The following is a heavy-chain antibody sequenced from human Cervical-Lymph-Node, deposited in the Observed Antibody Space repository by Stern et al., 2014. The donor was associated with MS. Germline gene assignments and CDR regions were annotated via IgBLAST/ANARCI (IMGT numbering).Heavy chain of an antibody. CDR2: ISWNSGSI. Sequence: EVQLVESGGGLVQPGRSLRLSCAASGFTFDDYAMHWVRQAPGKGLEWVSGISWNSGSIGYADSVKGRFTISRDNAKNSLYLQMNSLRAEDTALYYCAKDKGSSGWYGDWGQGTLVTVSS. CDR3: AKDKGSSGWYGD. D-gene: IGHD6-19*01. J-gene: IGHJ4*02. CDR1: GFTFDDYA. V-gene: IGHV3-9*01.